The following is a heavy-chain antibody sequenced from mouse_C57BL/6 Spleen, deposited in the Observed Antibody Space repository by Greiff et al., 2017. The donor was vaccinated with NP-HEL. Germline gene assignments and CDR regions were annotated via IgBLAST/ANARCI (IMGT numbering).Heavy chain of an antibody. Sequence: VHVKQSGTVLARPGASVKMSCKTSGYTFTSYWMHWVKQRPGQGLEWIGAIYPGNSDTSYNQKFKGKAKLTAVTSASTAYMELSSLTNEDSAVYYCTREGRTGTKTAWFAYWGQGTLVTVSA. CDR2: IYPGNSDT. J-gene: IGHJ3*01. V-gene: IGHV1-5*01. D-gene: IGHD4-1*01. CDR3: TREGRTGTKTAWFAY. CDR1: GYTFTSYW.